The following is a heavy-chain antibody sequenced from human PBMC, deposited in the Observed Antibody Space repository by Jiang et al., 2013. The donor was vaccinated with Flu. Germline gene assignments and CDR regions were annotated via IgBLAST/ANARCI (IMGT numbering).Heavy chain of an antibody. V-gene: IGHV7-4-1*02. J-gene: IGHJ4*02. D-gene: IGHD3-22*01. CDR2: INTNTGNP. CDR3: ARDLWVHSDSSGYYYFDY. Sequence: RQAPGQGLEWMGWINTNTGNPTYAQGFTGRFVFSLDTSVSTAYLQISSLKAEDTAVYYCARDLWVHSDSSGYYYFDYWGQGTLVTVSS.